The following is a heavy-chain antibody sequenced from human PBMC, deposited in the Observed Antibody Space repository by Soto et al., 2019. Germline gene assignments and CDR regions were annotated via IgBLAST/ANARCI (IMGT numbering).Heavy chain of an antibody. CDR3: ASSNSNYALFDY. J-gene: IGHJ4*02. D-gene: IGHD4-4*01. CDR1: GGSISSYY. V-gene: IGHV4-59*04. CDR2: MYHSGST. Sequence: SETLSLTCTVSGGSISSYYWSWIRQPPGKGLEWIGYMYHSGSTYYNPSLKSRVTISIDRSKNQFSLKLSSVTAADTAVYYCASSNSNYALFDYWGQGTLVTV.